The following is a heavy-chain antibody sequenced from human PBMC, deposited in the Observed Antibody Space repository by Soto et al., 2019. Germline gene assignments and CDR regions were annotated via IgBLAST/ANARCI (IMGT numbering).Heavy chain of an antibody. Sequence: SETLSLTCTVSGGSMSGYYWNWIRQPPGEGLQWIGNIYYSGSTNYNPPLKSRVTISVDTSKNHFSLKVNSVTTADTAVYYCARSPTFLDRFDPWGQGTLVTVSS. CDR3: ARSPTFLDRFDP. CDR2: IYYSGST. V-gene: IGHV4-59*01. J-gene: IGHJ5*02. D-gene: IGHD3-3*01. CDR1: GGSMSGYY.